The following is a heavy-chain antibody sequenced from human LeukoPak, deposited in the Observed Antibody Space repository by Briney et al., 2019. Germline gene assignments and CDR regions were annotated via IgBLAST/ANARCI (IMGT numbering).Heavy chain of an antibody. J-gene: IGHJ6*04. D-gene: IGHD5-12*01. CDR1: GGTVSTYA. Sequence: ASVTVSYKPSGGTVSTYAIKGVRQAPGQGLEGMGGSIPIFGTANYAQKFQGRVTITADESTGTAYMELSRLRCEDTAMYYCARDNGGLGGYDHFYDYGMDVWGKGTTVTVSS. V-gene: IGHV1-69*13. CDR3: ARDNGGLGGYDHFYDYGMDV. CDR2: SIPIFGTA.